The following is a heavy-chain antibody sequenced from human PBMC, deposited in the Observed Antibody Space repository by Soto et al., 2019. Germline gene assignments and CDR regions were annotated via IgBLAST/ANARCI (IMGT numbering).Heavy chain of an antibody. D-gene: IGHD5-18*01. Sequence: GGSLRLSCAASGFTFSSYGMHWVRQAPGKGLEWVAVISYDGSNKYYADSVKGRFTISRDNSKNTLYLQMNSLRAEDTAVYYCAKDHSYGLGGVYYYYGMDVWGQGTTVTVSS. J-gene: IGHJ6*02. CDR3: AKDHSYGLGGVYYYYGMDV. CDR2: ISYDGSNK. V-gene: IGHV3-30*18. CDR1: GFTFSSYG.